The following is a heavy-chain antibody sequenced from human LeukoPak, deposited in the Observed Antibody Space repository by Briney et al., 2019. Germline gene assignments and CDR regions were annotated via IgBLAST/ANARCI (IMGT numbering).Heavy chain of an antibody. Sequence: GGSLRLSCAASGFNFNTETMSWVRQAPGKGLEWVSAISGSGGSTYHADSVKGRFTISRDNSKNTLYLQMNSLRAEDTAVYYCAKRSSGSAYWGQGTLVTVSS. CDR3: AKRSSGSAY. V-gene: IGHV3-23*01. CDR2: ISGSGGST. J-gene: IGHJ4*02. D-gene: IGHD3-22*01. CDR1: GFNFNTET.